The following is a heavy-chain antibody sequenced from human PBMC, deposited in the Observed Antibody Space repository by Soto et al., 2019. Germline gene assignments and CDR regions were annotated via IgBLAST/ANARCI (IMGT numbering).Heavy chain of an antibody. J-gene: IGHJ6*02. CDR1: GGSFSGYY. CDR2: INHGGSA. V-gene: IGHV4-34*01. CDR3: ARGKKYDYVSGSYRHPYYYYGMDV. D-gene: IGHD3-16*02. Sequence: EQLQQWGAGLLKPSETLSLTCAVYGGSFSGYYWNWIRQPPGKGLEWIGEINHGGSANYNPSLKSRVTLSVDTSKSQFSLNLNSVTAADTAKYYCARGKKYDYVSGSYRHPYYYYGMDVWGQGTTVTVSS.